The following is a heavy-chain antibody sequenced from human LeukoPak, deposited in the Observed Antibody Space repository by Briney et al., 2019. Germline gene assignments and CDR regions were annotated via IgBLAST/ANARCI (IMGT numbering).Heavy chain of an antibody. CDR2: ISSSSSYI. V-gene: IGHV3-21*04. J-gene: IGHJ4*02. CDR3: AREYMRTYGDVVR. Sequence: GGSLRLSCAASGFTFSGYDMSWVRQAPGKGLEWVSSISSSSSYIYYADSVKGRFTISRDNAKNSLYLQMNSLRAEDTAVYYCAREYMRTYGDVVRWGQGTLVTVSS. D-gene: IGHD4-17*01. CDR1: GFTFSGYD.